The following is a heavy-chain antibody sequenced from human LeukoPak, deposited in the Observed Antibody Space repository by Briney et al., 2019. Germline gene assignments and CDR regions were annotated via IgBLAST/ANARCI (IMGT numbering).Heavy chain of an antibody. CDR1: EFTFSDHY. J-gene: IGHJ5*02. CDR3: AKLVVVTAIPLWFDP. V-gene: IGHV3-23*01. CDR2: ISGSGGST. Sequence: GGSLRLSCAATEFTFSDHYMDWVRQAPGKGLEWVSAISGSGGSTYYADSVKGRFTISRDNSKNTLYLQMNSLRAEDTAVYYCAKLVVVTAIPLWFDPWGQGTLVTVSS. D-gene: IGHD2-21*02.